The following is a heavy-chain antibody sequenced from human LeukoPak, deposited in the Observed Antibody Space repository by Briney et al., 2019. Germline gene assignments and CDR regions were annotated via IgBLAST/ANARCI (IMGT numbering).Heavy chain of an antibody. CDR2: IYYSGST. J-gene: IGHJ4*02. CDR1: GGSISSGDYY. Sequence: PSETLSLTCTVSGGSISSGDYYWSWIRQPPGKGLEWIGYIYYSGSTYYNPSLKSRVTISVDKSKNQFSLKLSSVTAADTAVYYCARKENVYYYFDYWGQGTLVTVSS. CDR3: ARKENVYYYFDY. D-gene: IGHD3-10*01. V-gene: IGHV4-30-4*01.